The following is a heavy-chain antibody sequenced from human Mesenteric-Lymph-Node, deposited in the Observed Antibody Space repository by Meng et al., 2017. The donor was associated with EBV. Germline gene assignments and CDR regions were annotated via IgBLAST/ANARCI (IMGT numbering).Heavy chain of an antibody. D-gene: IGHD3-16*01. CDR1: GGSFSAYY. J-gene: IGHJ5*02. CDR2: VNHAGTT. V-gene: IGHV4-34*01. CDR3: AALGSFASSIDP. Sequence: LQESGPGLVSPSGPLSLTCAVHGGSFSAYYWTWIRQPPGKGLEWIGEVNHAGTTIYNPSLESRVTISVDTSKNQFSLKLTSVTAADTAVYFCAALGSFASSIDPWGQGTLVTVSS.